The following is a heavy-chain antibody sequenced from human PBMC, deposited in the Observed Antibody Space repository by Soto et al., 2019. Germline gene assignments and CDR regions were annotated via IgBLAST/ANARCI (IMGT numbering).Heavy chain of an antibody. CDR2: IFASGRT. D-gene: IGHD4-17*01. CDR3: TRATFETTAPFY. CDR1: GGSISNDR. V-gene: IGHV4-4*07. J-gene: IGHJ4*02. Sequence: KPSETLSLTCTVSGGSISNDRWSWVRQPAGKGLEWIGRIFASGRTNYNPSLQSRVTMSVDTSKNQFSLTMTSLAAADTAVYYCTRATFETTAPFYWGQGIPVTVSS.